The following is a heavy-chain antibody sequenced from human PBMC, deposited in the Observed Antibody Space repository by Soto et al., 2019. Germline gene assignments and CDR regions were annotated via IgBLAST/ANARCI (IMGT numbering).Heavy chain of an antibody. CDR2: INSDGSST. Sequence: EVQLVESGGGLVQPGGSLRLSCAASGFTFSSYWMHWVRQAPGKGLVWVSRINSDGSSTTYADSVKGRFTISRDTAKMPLYLQMNGLRAEDTAVYYCVRVPTGGYAFSSDDYWGQGTLVTVSS. CDR3: VRVPTGGYAFSSDDY. V-gene: IGHV3-74*01. D-gene: IGHD5-12*01. CDR1: GFTFSSYW. J-gene: IGHJ4*02.